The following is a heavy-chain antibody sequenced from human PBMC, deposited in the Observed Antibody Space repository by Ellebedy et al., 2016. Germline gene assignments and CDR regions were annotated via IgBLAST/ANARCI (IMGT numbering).Heavy chain of an antibody. CDR2: IMSDGIDT. D-gene: IGHD3-10*01. J-gene: IGHJ4*02. V-gene: IGHV3-74*01. CDR1: GFIFTDYW. Sequence: GGSLRLSXEASGFIFTDYWMHWVRQAPGKGLVWVARIMSDGIDTNYADALKGRFTISRDNAKNTLYLQMNRLRVEDTAVYYCLVGSVPGSYWRGYWGQGTLVTVSS. CDR3: LVGSVPGSYWRGY.